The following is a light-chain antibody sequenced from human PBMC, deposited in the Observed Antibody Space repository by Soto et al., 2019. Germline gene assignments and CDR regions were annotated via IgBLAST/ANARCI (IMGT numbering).Light chain of an antibody. Sequence: EIVMTQSPATLSVSPGERATLSCRASQSVSSNLAWYQQKPDQAPSLLIYGASTRATGIPARFSGSGSGTEFTLTISSQQSEDFAVYYCQQYNNWPPYTFGQGTKLEIK. J-gene: IGKJ2*01. CDR2: GAS. CDR1: QSVSSN. V-gene: IGKV3-15*01. CDR3: QQYNNWPPYT.